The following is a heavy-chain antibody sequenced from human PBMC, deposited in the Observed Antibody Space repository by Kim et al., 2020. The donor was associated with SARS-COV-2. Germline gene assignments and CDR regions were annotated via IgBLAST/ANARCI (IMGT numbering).Heavy chain of an antibody. J-gene: IGHJ1*01. V-gene: IGHV1-2*02. Sequence: FQGRVTMTRDTSISTAYMELSRLRSDDTAVYYCARVLYAFWSDPHGYFQHWGQGTLVTVSS. CDR3: ARVLYAFWSDPHGYFQH. D-gene: IGHD3-3*01.